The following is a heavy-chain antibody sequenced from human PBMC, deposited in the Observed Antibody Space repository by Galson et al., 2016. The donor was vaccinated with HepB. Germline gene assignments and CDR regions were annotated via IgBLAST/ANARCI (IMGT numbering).Heavy chain of an antibody. CDR1: GFTFSSYA. CDR3: AKGQQLAYFDY. J-gene: IGHJ4*02. V-gene: IGHV3-23*01. Sequence: SLRLSCAASGFTFSSYAMNWVRQAPGKGLQWVSGISGSDGSTYYADAVKGRFTISRDNSKTTLYLQMNSLRAEDTALYYCAKGQQLAYFDYWGQGTLVTVSS. CDR2: ISGSDGST. D-gene: IGHD6-13*01.